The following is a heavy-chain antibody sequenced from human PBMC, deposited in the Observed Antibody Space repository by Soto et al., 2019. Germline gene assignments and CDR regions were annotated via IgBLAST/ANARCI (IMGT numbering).Heavy chain of an antibody. V-gene: IGHV3-23*01. J-gene: IGHJ6*02. CDR1: GFTFSSYA. Sequence: GGSLRLSCAASGFTFSSYAMSWVRQAPGKGLEWVSAISGSGGSTYYADSVKGRFTISRDNSKNTLYLQMNSLRAEDTAVYYWAKESPPYDYWLPRGPDGMDVWGQGTTVTVSS. D-gene: IGHD3-3*01. CDR3: AKESPPYDYWLPRGPDGMDV. CDR2: ISGSGGST.